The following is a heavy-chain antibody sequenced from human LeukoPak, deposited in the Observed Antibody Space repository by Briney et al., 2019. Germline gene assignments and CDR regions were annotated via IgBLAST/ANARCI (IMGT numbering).Heavy chain of an antibody. D-gene: IGHD3-22*01. CDR1: GGSISSYY. Sequence: SETLTLTCTVSGGSISSYYWSWIRQPPGKGLEWIGYIYYSGSNNYNPSLKSRVTISVDTSKNQFSLKLSSVIAADTAVYYCARHHSGSIDYWGQGTLVTVSS. CDR2: IYYSGSN. CDR3: ARHHSGSIDY. J-gene: IGHJ4*02. V-gene: IGHV4-59*08.